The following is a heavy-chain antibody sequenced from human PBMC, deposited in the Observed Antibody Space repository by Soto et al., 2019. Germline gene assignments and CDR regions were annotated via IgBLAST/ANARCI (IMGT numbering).Heavy chain of an antibody. CDR3: ARAPRYVSGYDWSYFDY. V-gene: IGHV4-59*01. J-gene: IGHJ4*02. CDR2: IYYSGST. Sequence: KPSETLSLTCTVSGGSISSYYWSWIRQPPGKGLEWIGYIYYSGSTNYNPSLKSRVTISVDTSKNQFSLKLSSVTAADTAVYYCARAPRYVSGYDWSYFDYWGQGTLVTVSS. D-gene: IGHD5-12*01. CDR1: GGSISSYY.